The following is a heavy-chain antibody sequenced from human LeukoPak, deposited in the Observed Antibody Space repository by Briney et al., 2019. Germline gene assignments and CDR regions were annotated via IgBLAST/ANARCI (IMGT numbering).Heavy chain of an antibody. CDR2: IYPGDSDT. Sequence: GESLKISCKGSGYSFTSYWIGWVRQMSGKGLEWMGIIYPGDSDTTYSPSFQGQVTISVDKSITTAYLQWSSLKASDTAMYYCARQVASGNYLFDSWGQGTLVTVSS. CDR1: GYSFTSYW. J-gene: IGHJ4*02. CDR3: ARQVASGNYLFDS. D-gene: IGHD1-26*01. V-gene: IGHV5-51*01.